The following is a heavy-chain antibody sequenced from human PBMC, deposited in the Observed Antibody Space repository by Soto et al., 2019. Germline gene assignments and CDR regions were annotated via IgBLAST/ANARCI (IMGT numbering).Heavy chain of an antibody. J-gene: IGHJ6*02. CDR1: GGTFSSYA. D-gene: IGHD2-2*02. CDR2: IIPIFGTA. V-gene: IGHV1-69*13. CDR3: ARGDIVVVPAAISLYYYYGMDV. Sequence: ASVKVSCKASGGTFSSYAISWVRQAPGQGLEWMGGIIPIFGTANYAQKFQGRVTITADESTSTAYMELSSLRSEDTAVYYCARGDIVVVPAAISLYYYYGMDVWGQGTTGTVSS.